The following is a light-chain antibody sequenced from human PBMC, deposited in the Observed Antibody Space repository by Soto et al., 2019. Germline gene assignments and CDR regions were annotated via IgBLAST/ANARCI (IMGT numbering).Light chain of an antibody. CDR2: AAS. V-gene: IGKV1-12*01. CDR3: HQGNSFPVT. J-gene: IGKJ5*01. Sequence: DIQMTQSPSSVSASVGDRVTITCWASQGISNWLAWYQQKPGKAPKLLIYAASSLQSGVPSRFSGSGSGTDFTLTISSLQPEDFATYSCHQGNSFPVTFGQGTRLEIK. CDR1: QGISNW.